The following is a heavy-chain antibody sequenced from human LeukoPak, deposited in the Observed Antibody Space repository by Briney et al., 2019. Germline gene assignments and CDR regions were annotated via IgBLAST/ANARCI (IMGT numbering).Heavy chain of an antibody. D-gene: IGHD3-3*01. J-gene: IGHJ5*02. Sequence: ASVKVSCKASGYTFTSYGISWVRQAPGQGLEWMGWISAYNGNTNYAQKLQGRVTMTTDTSTSTAYMELRSLRSDDTAVYYCARHTRDFWSGYFYGNWFDPWGQGTLVTVSS. V-gene: IGHV1-18*01. CDR2: ISAYNGNT. CDR1: GYTFTSYG. CDR3: ARHTRDFWSGYFYGNWFDP.